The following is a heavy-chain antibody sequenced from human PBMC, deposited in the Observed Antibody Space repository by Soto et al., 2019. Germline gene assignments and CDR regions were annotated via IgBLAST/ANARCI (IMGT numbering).Heavy chain of an antibody. CDR3: ARDAAVPGESDRFDY. V-gene: IGHV4-4*02. Sequence: KSSETLSLTCAVSGDSVTSNVWWSWVRQPPEKGLEWIGEAYHNGLTDYNPSLKSRVTMSVDTSKNEFSLKLTSLTAADTAIYYCARDAAVPGESDRFDYWGQGTLVTVSS. J-gene: IGHJ4*02. D-gene: IGHD6-19*01. CDR2: AYHNGLT. CDR1: GDSVTSNVW.